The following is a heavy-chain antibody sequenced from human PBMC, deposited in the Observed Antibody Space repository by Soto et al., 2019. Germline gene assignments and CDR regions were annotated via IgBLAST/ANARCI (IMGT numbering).Heavy chain of an antibody. CDR3: AKAGFWSGYYSLVDY. CDR1: GFTFDDYA. D-gene: IGHD3-3*01. CDR2: ISWNSGSI. J-gene: IGHJ4*02. Sequence: EVQLVESGGGLVQPGRSLRLSCAASGFTFDDYAMHWVRQAPGKGLKWVSGISWNSGSIGYADSVKGRFTISRDNAKNSLYLQMNSLRAEDTALYYCAKAGFWSGYYSLVDYWGQGTLVTVSS. V-gene: IGHV3-9*01.